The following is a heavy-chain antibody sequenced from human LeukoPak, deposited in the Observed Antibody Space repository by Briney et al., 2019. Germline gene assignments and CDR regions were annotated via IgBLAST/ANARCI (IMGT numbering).Heavy chain of an antibody. J-gene: IGHJ4*02. Sequence: GASVKVSCKASGYTFTSYGISWVRQAPGQGLEWMGWISAYNGNTNYAQKLQGRVTMTTDTSTSTAYMELRSLRSDDTAVYYCARGRSSGWYTTPLLDYWGQGTLVTVSS. V-gene: IGHV1-18*01. D-gene: IGHD6-19*01. CDR1: GYTFTSYG. CDR2: ISAYNGNT. CDR3: ARGRSSGWYTTPLLDY.